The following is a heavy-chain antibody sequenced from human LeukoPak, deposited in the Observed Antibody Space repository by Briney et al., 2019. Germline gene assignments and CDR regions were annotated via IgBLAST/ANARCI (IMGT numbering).Heavy chain of an antibody. CDR2: ISAYNGNT. CDR1: GYTFTSYG. J-gene: IGHJ3*02. V-gene: IGHV1-18*01. CDR3: ARGYYDSSGYYPGPAFDI. Sequence: ASVKVSCKASGYTFTSYGISWVRQAPGQGLEWMGWISAYNGNTNYAQKLQGRVTMTRDMSTSTVYMELSSLRSEDTAVYYCARGYYDSSGYYPGPAFDIWGQGTMVTVSS. D-gene: IGHD3-22*01.